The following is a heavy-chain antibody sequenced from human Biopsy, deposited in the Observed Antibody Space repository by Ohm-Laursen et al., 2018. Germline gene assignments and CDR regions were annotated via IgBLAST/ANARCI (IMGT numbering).Heavy chain of an antibody. Sequence: SETLSLTCPVSGGSISSYYWNWIRQPPGKGLEWIGYIYNSGSTNYNPSLKSRVTISVAVDTSKSQFSLRLSSVTAADTAMYYCARATNSTGWPYYYFYGMDVWGQGTTVTVSS. J-gene: IGHJ6*02. CDR2: IYNSGST. CDR1: GGSISSYY. D-gene: IGHD2/OR15-2a*01. CDR3: ARATNSTGWPYYYFYGMDV. V-gene: IGHV4-59*01.